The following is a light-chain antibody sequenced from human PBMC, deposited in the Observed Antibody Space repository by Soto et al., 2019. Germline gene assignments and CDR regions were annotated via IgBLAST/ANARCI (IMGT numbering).Light chain of an antibody. J-gene: IGKJ1*01. Sequence: DIQMTQSPSTLPESVGDTVTVTCRASQSVSTSLAWYQHKPGKAPTLLMFDVSNLESGVPSRFSGSGSGTEFTLTISSLHSDDFATYYCQQYDYSRTFGQGTKVDIK. CDR2: DVS. CDR3: QQYDYSRT. V-gene: IGKV1-5*01. CDR1: QSVSTS.